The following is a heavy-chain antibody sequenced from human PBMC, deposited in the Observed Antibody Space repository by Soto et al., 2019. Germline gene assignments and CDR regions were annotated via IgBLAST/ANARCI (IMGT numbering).Heavy chain of an antibody. V-gene: IGHV1-8*01. Sequence: VIVSFTASGYSVNVLDVTWVRQTTGQGLEWMGWMQPSSGRTGYAQKFQGRVTMTRDTSINTAYMELSSLTSDDTAFYYCARGVTAGVDYWGQGTLVTVSS. CDR3: ARGVTAGVDY. D-gene: IGHD1-26*01. CDR2: MQPSSGRT. CDR1: GYSVNVLD. J-gene: IGHJ4*02.